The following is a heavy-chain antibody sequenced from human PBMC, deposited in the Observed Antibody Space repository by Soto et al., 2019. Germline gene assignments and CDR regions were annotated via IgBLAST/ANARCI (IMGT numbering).Heavy chain of an antibody. CDR3: ARDDGITMVRGVTSAFDI. J-gene: IGHJ3*02. CDR2: IIPIFGTA. Sequence: QVQLVQSGAEVKKPGSSVKVSCKASGGTFSSYAISWVRQAPGQGLEWMGGIIPIFGTANYAQKFQDRVTITADESTSTAYMELSSLRSEDTAVYYCARDDGITMVRGVTSAFDIWGQGTMVTVSS. V-gene: IGHV1-69*01. CDR1: GGTFSSYA. D-gene: IGHD3-10*01.